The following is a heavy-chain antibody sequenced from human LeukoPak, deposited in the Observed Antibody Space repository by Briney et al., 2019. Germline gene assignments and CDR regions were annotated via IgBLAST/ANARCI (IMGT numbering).Heavy chain of an antibody. Sequence: GGSLRLSCAASGFTFSSHWMSWVRQAPGKGLEWMAVISYDGSNKYYADSVKGRFTISRDNSKNTLYLQMNSPRAEDTAVYYCARGGYDDIKTYYYYMDVWGKGTTVTISS. CDR2: ISYDGSNK. V-gene: IGHV3-30*03. J-gene: IGHJ6*03. D-gene: IGHD3-9*01. CDR3: ARGGYDDIKTYYYYMDV. CDR1: GFTFSSHW.